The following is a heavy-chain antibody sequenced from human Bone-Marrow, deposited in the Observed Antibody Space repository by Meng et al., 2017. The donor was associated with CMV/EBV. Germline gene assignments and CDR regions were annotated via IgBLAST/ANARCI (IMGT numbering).Heavy chain of an antibody. CDR3: SHRRLWDPDWEQYFDY. Sequence: SGPTLVKPTQTLTLTCTSSGFSVSSSGVGVGWIRQPPGKALEWLAIIYWHDDKQYSPSLKSRHAITKDTSKEQVVLTLTNMDTVDTATYYCSHRRLWDPDWEQYFDYWGQGTLVTVSS. J-gene: IGHJ4*02. CDR1: GFSVSSSGVG. CDR2: IYWHDDK. D-gene: IGHD1/OR15-1a*01. V-gene: IGHV2-5*01.